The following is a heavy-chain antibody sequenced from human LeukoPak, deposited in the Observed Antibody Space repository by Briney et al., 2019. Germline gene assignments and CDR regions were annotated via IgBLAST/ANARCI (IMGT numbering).Heavy chain of an antibody. V-gene: IGHV5-51*01. CDR2: IYPGDSDT. CDR1: GYSFTSYW. CDR3: ARQKLAAAGDFDY. D-gene: IGHD6-13*01. J-gene: IGHJ4*02. Sequence: GESLKISCKGSGYSFTSYWIGWVRQMPGKGLEWMGIIYPGDSDTRYSPSFQGQATISADKSISTAYLQWSSLKASDTAMYYCARQKLAAAGDFDYWGQGTLVTVSS.